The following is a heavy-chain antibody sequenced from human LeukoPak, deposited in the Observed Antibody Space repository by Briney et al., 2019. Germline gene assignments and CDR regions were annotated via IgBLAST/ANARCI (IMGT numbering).Heavy chain of an antibody. V-gene: IGHV5-51*01. CDR2: IYPGESDT. Sequence: GESLKISCKGSGYSFTSYWIGWVRQMPGKGLEWMGIIYPGESDTRYSPSFQGQVTISADKSISTAYLQWSSLKASDTAMYYCARHRDTTSLYYYGMDVWGQGTRSPSP. CDR1: GYSFTSYW. J-gene: IGHJ6*02. CDR3: ARHRDTTSLYYYGMDV. D-gene: IGHD5-24*01.